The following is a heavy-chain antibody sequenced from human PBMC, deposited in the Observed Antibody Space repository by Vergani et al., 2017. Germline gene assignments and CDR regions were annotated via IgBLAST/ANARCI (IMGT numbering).Heavy chain of an antibody. Sequence: QVQLQQSGPGLVKPSQTLSLTCAISGDSVSSNSAAWNWIRQSPSRGLEWLGRTYYRSKWYNDYAVSVKSRITINPDTSKNQFSLQLNSVTPEDTAVYYCACDYGDSRDSYYYYGMDVWGQGTTVTVSS. CDR2: TYYRSKWYN. CDR1: GDSVSSNSAA. D-gene: IGHD4-17*01. V-gene: IGHV6-1*01. J-gene: IGHJ6*02. CDR3: ACDYGDSRDSYYYYGMDV.